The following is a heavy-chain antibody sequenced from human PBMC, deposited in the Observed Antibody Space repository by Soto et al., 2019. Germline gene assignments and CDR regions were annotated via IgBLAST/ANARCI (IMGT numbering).Heavy chain of an antibody. J-gene: IGHJ4*02. CDR1: GGSFSGYY. V-gene: IGHV4-34*01. CDR3: ARGLLPKATTVTGSHYFDY. CDR2: INHSGST. Sequence: SETLSLTRAVYGGSFSGYYWSWIRQPPGKGLEWIGEINHSGSTNYNPSLKSRVTISVDTSKNQFSLKLSSVTAADTAVYYCARGLLPKATTVTGSHYFDYWGQGTLVTVSS. D-gene: IGHD4-17*01.